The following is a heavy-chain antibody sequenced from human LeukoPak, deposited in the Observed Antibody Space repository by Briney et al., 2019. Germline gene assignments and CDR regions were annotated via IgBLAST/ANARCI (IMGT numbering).Heavy chain of an antibody. CDR2: ITSSSSTI. V-gene: IGHV3-48*01. Sequence: QPGGSLRLSCAASGFTFSSYSMNWVRQAPGQGLEWVSYITSSSSTIFYADSAKGRFTISRDNAKNSLYLQMNSLRAEDTAVYYCARFAAAGTLDPWGQGTLVTVSS. J-gene: IGHJ5*02. D-gene: IGHD6-13*01. CDR3: ARFAAAGTLDP. CDR1: GFTFSSYS.